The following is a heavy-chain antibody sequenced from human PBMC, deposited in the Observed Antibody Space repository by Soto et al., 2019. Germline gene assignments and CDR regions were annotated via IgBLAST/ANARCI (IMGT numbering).Heavy chain of an antibody. J-gene: IGHJ4*02. V-gene: IGHV1-18*01. CDR3: ARDEGGDSFWSGPWVRNYFDY. CDR2: ISAYNGNT. CDR1: GYTFTSYG. Sequence: ASVKVSCKASGYTFTSYGISWVRQAPGQGLEWMGWISAYNGNTNYAQKLQGRVTMTTDTSTSTAYMELRSLRSDDTAVYYCARDEGGDSFWSGPWVRNYFDYWGQGTLVTVSS. D-gene: IGHD3-3*01.